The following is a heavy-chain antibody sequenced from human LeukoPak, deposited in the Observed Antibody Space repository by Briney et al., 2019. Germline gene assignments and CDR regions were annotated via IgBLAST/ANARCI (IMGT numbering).Heavy chain of an antibody. CDR3: ARESGKFDY. V-gene: IGHV3-43*02. CDR1: GLPIDDFA. Sequence: GGSLRLSCVASGLPIDDFATLSVRQAPGKGLEWVSLISGDGVSTFYADSVKGRFSISRDNSKNSLSLEMNSLRTEDTAMYYCARESGKFDYWGQGTLVAVSS. CDR2: ISGDGVST. J-gene: IGHJ4*02.